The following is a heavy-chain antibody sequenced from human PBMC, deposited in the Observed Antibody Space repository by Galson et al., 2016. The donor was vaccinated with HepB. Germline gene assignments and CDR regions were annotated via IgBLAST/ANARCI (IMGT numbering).Heavy chain of an antibody. CDR1: GSTFSSYA. CDR2: ISGSGGST. J-gene: IGHJ4*02. D-gene: IGHD3-3*01. Sequence: SLRLSCAASGSTFSSYAMSWVRQAPGKGLEWVSGISGSGGSTYYADSVKGRFTISRDNSKNTLYLQMNSLRAEDTAVYYCAKVAPDHDFWSGYTVHYYFDYWGQGTLVTVSS. CDR3: AKVAPDHDFWSGYTVHYYFDY. V-gene: IGHV3-23*01.